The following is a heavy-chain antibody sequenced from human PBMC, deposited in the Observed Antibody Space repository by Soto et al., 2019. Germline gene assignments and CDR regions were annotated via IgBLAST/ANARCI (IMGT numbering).Heavy chain of an antibody. V-gene: IGHV4-4*09. CDR2: IYVTGAF. J-gene: IGHJ5*02. D-gene: IGHD2-21*01. Sequence: SEALSLTCTVSGGSISSYYWIWVRQVPGKGLEWIRHIYVTGAFDYNPSLRDRITISQDTSERQFSLNLRLVTAADTAVYHCASLRIATNNYKSFDPWGQGTLVTVSS. CDR3: ASLRIATNNYKSFDP. CDR1: GGSISSYY.